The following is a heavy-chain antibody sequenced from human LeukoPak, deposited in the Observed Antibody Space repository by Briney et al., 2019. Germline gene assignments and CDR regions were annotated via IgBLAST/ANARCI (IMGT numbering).Heavy chain of an antibody. CDR2: INPNSGGT. D-gene: IGHD6-6*01. CDR1: GYTFTSYY. J-gene: IGHJ5*02. CDR3: ARDRGYSSSDWFDP. Sequence: ASVKVSCKASGYTFTSYYMHWVRQAPGQGLEWMGWINPNSGGTNYAQKFQGRVTMTRDTSISTAYMELSRLRSDDTAVYYCARDRGYSSSDWFDPWGQGTLVTVSS. V-gene: IGHV1-2*02.